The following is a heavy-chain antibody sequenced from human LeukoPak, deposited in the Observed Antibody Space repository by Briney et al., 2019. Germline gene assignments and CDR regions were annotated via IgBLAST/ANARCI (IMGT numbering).Heavy chain of an antibody. D-gene: IGHD1-26*01. CDR1: GFTFSSYS. CDR2: ISSSSSYI. CDR3: ARSPPSGWELLVGYYFDY. V-gene: IGHV3-21*01. Sequence: PGGSLRLSCAASGFTFSSYSMNWVRQAPGKGLEWVSSISSSSSYIYYADSVKGRFTISRDNAKNSLYLQMNSLRAEDTAVYYCARSPPSGWELLVGYYFDYWGQGTLVTVSS. J-gene: IGHJ4*02.